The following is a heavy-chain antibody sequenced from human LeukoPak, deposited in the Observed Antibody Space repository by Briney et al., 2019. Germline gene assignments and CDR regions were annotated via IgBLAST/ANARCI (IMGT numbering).Heavy chain of an antibody. CDR3: ARELEGGFDY. CDR1: GYTFNSYY. V-gene: IGHV1-46*02. J-gene: IGHJ4*02. CDR2: INPSSGST. Sequence: ASVKVSCKASGYTFNSYYMHWVRQAPGQGLEWMGIINPSSGSTSYAQNFQGRVTITADETTSTAYMELSSLRSEDTAVYYCARELEGGFDYWGQGTLATISS. D-gene: IGHD2-15*01.